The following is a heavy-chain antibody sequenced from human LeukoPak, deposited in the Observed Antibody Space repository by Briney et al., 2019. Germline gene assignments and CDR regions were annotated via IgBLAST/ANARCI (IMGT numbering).Heavy chain of an antibody. CDR1: GFTFSSYW. D-gene: IGHD2-2*01. Sequence: WGSLRLSCAASGFTFSSYWMSWVRQAPGKGLEWVANIKQDGSEKYYVDSVKGRFTISRDNAKNSLYLQMNSLRAEDTAVYYCARARYCSSTSCRHFDYWGQGTLVTVSS. V-gene: IGHV3-7*03. J-gene: IGHJ4*02. CDR3: ARARYCSSTSCRHFDY. CDR2: IKQDGSEK.